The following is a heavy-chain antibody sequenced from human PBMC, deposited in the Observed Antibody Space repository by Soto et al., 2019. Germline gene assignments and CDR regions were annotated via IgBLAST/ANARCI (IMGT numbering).Heavy chain of an antibody. CDR1: GFTFEDYA. CDR3: EKDKCRIRVMYFFDY. D-gene: IGHD2-21*01. J-gene: IGHJ4*02. Sequence: EVQLVESGGGFIQPGRSLRLSCAARGFTFEDYAMHWVRQVPGKGLEWVSGINWKSGTIGYADSVKGRFTISRDNARKSLYLQMNSLRAEDTALYYCEKDKCRIRVMYFFDYWGQGSLVTVSS. V-gene: IGHV3-9*01. CDR2: INWKSGTI.